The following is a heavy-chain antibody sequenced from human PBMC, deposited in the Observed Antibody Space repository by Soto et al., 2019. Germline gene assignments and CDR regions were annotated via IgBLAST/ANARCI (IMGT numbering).Heavy chain of an antibody. D-gene: IGHD5-18*01. J-gene: IGHJ6*02. CDR2: IYYSGST. CDR1: GGSVSSGSYY. CDR3: AREGGYSYGGGMDV. V-gene: IGHV4-61*01. Sequence: TLSLTCTVSGGSVSSGSYYWSWIRQPPGKGLEWIGYIYYSGSTNYNPSLKSRVTISVDTSKNQFSLKLSSVTAADTAVYYCAREGGYSYGGGMDVWGQGTTVTVSS.